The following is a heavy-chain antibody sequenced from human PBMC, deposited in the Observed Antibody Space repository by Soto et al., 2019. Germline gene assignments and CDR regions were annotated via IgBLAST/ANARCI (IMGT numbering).Heavy chain of an antibody. CDR2: IKSKTDGGTT. D-gene: IGHD4-4*01. CDR3: TTGSDYSRRYYFDY. V-gene: IGHV3-15*01. J-gene: IGHJ4*02. Sequence: GGSLRLSCAASGFTFSNAWMTWVRQAPGKGLEWVGRIKSKTDGGTTDYAALVKGRFTISRDDSKNTLYLQMNSLKTEDTAVYYCTTGSDYSRRYYFDYWGQGTRVTVSS. CDR1: GFTFSNAW.